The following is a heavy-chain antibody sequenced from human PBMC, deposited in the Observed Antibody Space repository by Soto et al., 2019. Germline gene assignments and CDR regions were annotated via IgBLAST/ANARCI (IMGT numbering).Heavy chain of an antibody. CDR3: ARHSYYSNPLRFDP. J-gene: IGHJ5*02. V-gene: IGHV4-59*08. Sequence: SETLSLTCTVSGGSISSYYWSWIRQPPGKGLEWIGYIYYSASTNYNPSLKSRVTISVDTSKDQFSLRLSSVTAAETAVYYCARHSYYSNPLRFDPWGQGTLVTVSS. CDR2: IYYSAST. CDR1: GGSISSYY. D-gene: IGHD4-4*01.